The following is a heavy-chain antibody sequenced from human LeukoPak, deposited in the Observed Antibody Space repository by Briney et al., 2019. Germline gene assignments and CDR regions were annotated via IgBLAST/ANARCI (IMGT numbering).Heavy chain of an antibody. CDR3: AKGSAAARPYYFDS. D-gene: IGHD6-6*01. CDR2: ISTNGVNT. V-gene: IGHV3-23*01. Sequence: PGGSLRLSCQTSGFTFGNYAMSWVRKAQGTELEWISAISTNGVNTYYADSVKGRFTISRDNSRHTLSLQMNGLRADDTAVYYCAKGSAAARPYYFDSWGQGTLVAVSS. J-gene: IGHJ4*02. CDR1: GFTFGNYA.